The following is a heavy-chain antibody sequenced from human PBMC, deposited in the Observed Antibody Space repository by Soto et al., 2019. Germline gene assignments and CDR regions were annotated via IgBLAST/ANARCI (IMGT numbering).Heavy chain of an antibody. CDR1: GGSISSSSYY. CDR3: ARGVRYPGYSYGNWFDP. Sequence: SETLSLTCTVSGGSISSSSYYWGWIRQPPGKGLEWIGSIYYSGSTYYNPSLKSRVTISVDTSKNQFSLKLSSVTAADTAVYYCARGVRYPGYSYGNWFDPWGQGTLVTVSS. CDR2: IYYSGST. J-gene: IGHJ5*02. D-gene: IGHD5-18*01. V-gene: IGHV4-39*01.